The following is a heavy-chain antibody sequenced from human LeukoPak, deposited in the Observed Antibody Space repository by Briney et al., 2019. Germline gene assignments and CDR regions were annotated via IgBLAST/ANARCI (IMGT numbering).Heavy chain of an antibody. V-gene: IGHV1-2*04. CDR2: INPNSGGT. CDR1: GYTFTGYY. CDR3: ARDESLGIAAAGTQRAADY. D-gene: IGHD6-13*01. J-gene: IGHJ4*02. Sequence: ASVKVSCKASGYTFTGYYIHWVRQAPGQGLEWMGWINPNSGGTKYAQKFQGWVTMTRDTSISTAYMELRRLRSDDTAVYYCARDESLGIAAAGTQRAADYWGQGTLVTVSS.